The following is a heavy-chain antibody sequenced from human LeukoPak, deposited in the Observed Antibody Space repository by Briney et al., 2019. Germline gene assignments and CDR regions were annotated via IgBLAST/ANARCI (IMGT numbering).Heavy chain of an antibody. Sequence: ASVKVSCKASGYTFTSYDINWVRQATGQGLEWMGWMNPNSGNTGYAQKFQGRVTITADKSTSTAYMGLSSLRSEDTAVYYSARETRTYYYDSSGPRGAFDIWGQGTMVTVSS. CDR1: GYTFTSYD. J-gene: IGHJ3*02. CDR3: ARETRTYYYDSSGPRGAFDI. CDR2: MNPNSGNT. V-gene: IGHV1-8*01. D-gene: IGHD3-22*01.